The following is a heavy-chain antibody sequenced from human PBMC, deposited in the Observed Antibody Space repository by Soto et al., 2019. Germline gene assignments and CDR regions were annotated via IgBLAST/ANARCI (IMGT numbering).Heavy chain of an antibody. J-gene: IGHJ6*02. D-gene: IGHD6-6*01. CDR1: GVSMSVNAYY. CDR3: ARQAGCSTSSCYYGLDV. Sequence: SETLSLTCTVSGVSMSVNAYYWGWIRQPPGKGLEWVGSIHYSGITHYSPSLESRVTISVDTSKSQFSLNLNSLTAADTAVYYCARQAGCSTSSCYYGLDVWNQGTTVT. CDR2: IHYSGIT. V-gene: IGHV4-39*01.